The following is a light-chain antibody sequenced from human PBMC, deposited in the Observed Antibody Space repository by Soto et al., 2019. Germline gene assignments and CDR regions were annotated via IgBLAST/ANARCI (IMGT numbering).Light chain of an antibody. V-gene: IGLV2-11*01. CDR3: CSYAGSYTYV. CDR2: DVS. CDR1: SSDVGGYNY. J-gene: IGLJ1*01. Sequence: QSVLTQPRSVSGSPGQSVTISCTGTSSDVGGYNYVSWYQQHPGRAPKLMIYDVSKRPSGVPDRFSGSKSGNTAPLTISGLQAEDEADYYCCSYAGSYTYVFGTGTKVTVL.